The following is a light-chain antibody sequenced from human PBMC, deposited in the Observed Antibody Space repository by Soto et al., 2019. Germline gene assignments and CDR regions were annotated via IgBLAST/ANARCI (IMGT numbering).Light chain of an antibody. CDR2: DAS. V-gene: IGKV1-33*01. CDR1: QDISNY. CDR3: QQYDNLPPLT. Sequence: DIQMTQSPSSLSASVGDRVTITCQARQDISNYLNWYQQKPGKAPKLLIYDASNWETGVPSRFSGSVSGTDFPFTSSSRQPEEIATYYCQQYDNLPPLTFGGGTKVELK. J-gene: IGKJ4*01.